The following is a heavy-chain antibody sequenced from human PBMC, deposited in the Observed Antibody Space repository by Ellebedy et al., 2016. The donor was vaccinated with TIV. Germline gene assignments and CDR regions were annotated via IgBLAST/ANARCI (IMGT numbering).Heavy chain of an antibody. CDR2: INHGGST. Sequence: SETLSLXXAVYGGSFSGYYWTWIRQPPGKGLEWIGEINHGGSTNYNPSLKSRVTISVDTSKNQFSLKVRSLTAADTAVYFCARGTVAPQPLKYFDSWGQGTLVTVSS. CDR1: GGSFSGYY. V-gene: IGHV4-34*01. CDR3: ARGTVAPQPLKYFDS. J-gene: IGHJ4*02. D-gene: IGHD6-19*01.